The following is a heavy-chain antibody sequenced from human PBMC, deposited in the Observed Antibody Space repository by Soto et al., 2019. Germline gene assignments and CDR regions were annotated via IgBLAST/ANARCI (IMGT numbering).Heavy chain of an antibody. D-gene: IGHD3-22*01. CDR2: IDWDDET. Sequence: SGHPLAHPTRPLSLPCHFSLFSLSPSAPSVSWIRQPPGQALEWLALIDWDDETYHHTSMKTRVTILKDTSKSHVVLTITNIVSLDTATYYCARIRRGYYDSSGSPSWYFDHWGRGTLVTVSS. V-gene: IGHV2-70*01. CDR3: ARIRRGYYDSSGSPSWYFDH. CDR1: LFSLSPSAPS. J-gene: IGHJ2*01.